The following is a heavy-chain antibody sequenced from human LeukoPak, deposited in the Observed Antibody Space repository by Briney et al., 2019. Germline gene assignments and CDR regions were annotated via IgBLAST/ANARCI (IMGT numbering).Heavy chain of an antibody. D-gene: IGHD2-15*01. CDR3: ARDLGYCSGGSCYLDH. V-gene: IGHV3-21*01. CDR1: GFTFSSYS. J-gene: IGHJ4*02. Sequence: GGSLRLSCAASGFTFSSYSMNWVRQAPGKGLEWVSSISSSSSYIYYADSVKGRFTISRDNAKNSLYLQMNSLRAEDTAVYYCARDLGYCSGGSCYLDHWGQGTLVTVSS. CDR2: ISSSSSYI.